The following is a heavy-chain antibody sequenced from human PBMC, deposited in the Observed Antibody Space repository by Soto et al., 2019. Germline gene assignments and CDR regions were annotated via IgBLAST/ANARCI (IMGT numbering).Heavy chain of an antibody. J-gene: IGHJ4*02. CDR2: IYHSGST. CDR1: GGSISSGGSS. CDR3: ARAGGLGAVAVDY. V-gene: IGHV4-30-2*01. D-gene: IGHD6-19*01. Sequence: QLQLQESGSGLVKPSQTLSLTCAVSGGSISSGGSSWSWIRQPPGKGLGWIGYIYHSGSTYYNPSLKSRVTISVDRSKNQFSLKLSSVTAADTAVYYCARAGGLGAVAVDYWGQGTLVTVSS.